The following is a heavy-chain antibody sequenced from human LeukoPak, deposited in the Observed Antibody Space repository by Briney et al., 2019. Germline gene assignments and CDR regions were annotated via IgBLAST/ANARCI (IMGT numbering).Heavy chain of an antibody. CDR3: ARMTTVTTGAFDI. J-gene: IGHJ3*02. Sequence: GGSLRLSCAAPGFTFSSYSMNWVRQAPGKGLEWVSSISSSSSYIYYADSVKGRFTISRDNAKNSLYLQMNSLRAEDTAVYYCARMTTVTTGAFDIWGQGTMVTVSS. CDR1: GFTFSSYS. D-gene: IGHD4-17*01. CDR2: ISSSSSYI. V-gene: IGHV3-21*01.